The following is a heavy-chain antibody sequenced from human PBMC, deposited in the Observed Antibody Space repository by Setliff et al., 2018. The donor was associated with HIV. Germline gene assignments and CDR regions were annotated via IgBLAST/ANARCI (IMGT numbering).Heavy chain of an antibody. CDR3: ARVRVDDSSGYYRRWGYYVDV. D-gene: IGHD3-22*01. Sequence: ASVKVSCKASGYTFTSYGISWVRQAPGRGLEWMGWISAYNGNTNYAQKLQGRVTMTTDTSTSIAYMEVRSLRSDDTAVYYCARVRVDDSSGYYRRWGYYVDVWGKGTTVTVSS. V-gene: IGHV1-18*01. CDR2: ISAYNGNT. CDR1: GYTFTSYG. J-gene: IGHJ6*03.